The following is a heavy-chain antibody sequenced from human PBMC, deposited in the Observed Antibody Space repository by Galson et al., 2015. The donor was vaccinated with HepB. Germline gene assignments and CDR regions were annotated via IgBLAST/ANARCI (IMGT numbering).Heavy chain of an antibody. CDR2: INHDGNEK. CDR1: GFTFSNYW. CDR3: ARDTYASTWFSDY. J-gene: IGHJ4*02. V-gene: IGHV3-7*03. D-gene: IGHD2-2*01. Sequence: SLRLSCAASGFTFSNYWMSWVRQAPGKGLEWVANINHDGNEKYYLVSVEGRFTISRDNVNNLLYLQMSSLRAEDTAVYYCARDTYASTWFSDYWGQGSLVTVSS.